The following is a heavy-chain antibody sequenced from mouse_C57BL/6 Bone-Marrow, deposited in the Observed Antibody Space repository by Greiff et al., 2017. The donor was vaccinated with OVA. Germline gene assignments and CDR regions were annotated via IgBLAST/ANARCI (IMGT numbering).Heavy chain of an antibody. CDR2: IYPGSGST. CDR3: ATTLRRRGYWYFDV. D-gene: IGHD2-4*01. J-gene: IGHJ1*03. CDR1: GYTFTSYW. V-gene: IGHV1-55*01. Sequence: QVQLQQPGAELVKPGASVKMSCKASGYTFTSYWITWVKQRPGQGLEWIGDIYPGSGSTNYNEKFKSKATLTVDTSSSTAYMQLSSLTSEDSAVYYCATTLRRRGYWYFDVWGTGTTVTVSS.